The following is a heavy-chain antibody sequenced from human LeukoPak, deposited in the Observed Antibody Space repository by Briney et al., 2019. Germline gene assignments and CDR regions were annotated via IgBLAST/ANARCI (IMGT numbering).Heavy chain of an antibody. Sequence: GGSLRLSCAASGFTFSSYWMSWVRQAPGKGLEWVANIKQDGSEKYYVDSVKGRFTISRDDAKNSLYLQMNSLRAEDTAVYYCAKGYYYDSSGYPEFWGQGTLVTVSS. D-gene: IGHD3-22*01. CDR1: GFTFSSYW. CDR3: AKGYYYDSSGYPEF. J-gene: IGHJ4*02. CDR2: IKQDGSEK. V-gene: IGHV3-7*03.